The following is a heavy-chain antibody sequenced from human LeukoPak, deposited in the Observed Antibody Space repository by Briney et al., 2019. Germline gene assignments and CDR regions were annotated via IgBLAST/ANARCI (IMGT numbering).Heavy chain of an antibody. Sequence: GGSLRLSCAASGFTFSSYGMHWVRQAPGKGLEWVAVISYDGSNKYYSDSVKGRFTISRDNSKNTLYLQMNSLRAGDTAVYYCAKGSPYIYGDCVRGNSDAFDIWGQGTMVTVSS. CDR3: AKGSPYIYGDCVRGNSDAFDI. D-gene: IGHD4-17*01. CDR1: GFTFSSYG. J-gene: IGHJ3*02. CDR2: ISYDGSNK. V-gene: IGHV3-30*18.